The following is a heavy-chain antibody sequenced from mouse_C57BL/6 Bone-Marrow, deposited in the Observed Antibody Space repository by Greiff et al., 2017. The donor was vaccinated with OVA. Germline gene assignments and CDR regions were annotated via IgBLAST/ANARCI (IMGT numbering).Heavy chain of an antibody. CDR1: GYTFTSYG. Sequence: QVQLQQSGAELARPGASVKLSCKASGYTFTSYGISWVKQRPGQGLEWIGEIYPRSGNTYYNEKFKGKATLTADKSSSTAYMELRRLTSEDSAVYFCARQAPLLLWNYYAMDYWGQGTSVTVSS. CDR2: IYPRSGNT. J-gene: IGHJ4*01. CDR3: ARQAPLLLWNYYAMDY. V-gene: IGHV1-81*01. D-gene: IGHD1-2*01.